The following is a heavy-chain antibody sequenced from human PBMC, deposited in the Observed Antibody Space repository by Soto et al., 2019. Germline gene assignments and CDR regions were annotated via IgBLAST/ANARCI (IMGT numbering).Heavy chain of an antibody. V-gene: IGHV3-7*01. CDR1: GFTFNTYW. J-gene: IGHJ4*02. CDR2: IKEDGSEK. Sequence: EVQLVESGGDLVQPGGSLRLSCVASGFTFNTYWMSWVRQAPGKGLEWVANIKEDGSEKYYVDSVKGRFTISRDNAKNLLYLQMNSLGAGDTALYYGARFTRGSSGDYWGQGTLVTVSS. CDR3: ARFTRGSSGDY. D-gene: IGHD6-25*01.